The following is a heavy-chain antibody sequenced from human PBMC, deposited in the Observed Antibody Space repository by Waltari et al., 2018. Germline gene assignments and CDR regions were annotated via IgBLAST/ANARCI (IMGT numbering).Heavy chain of an antibody. CDR1: GGSISSGSYY. CDR3: ARGIPMDV. J-gene: IGHJ6*03. V-gene: IGHV4-61*02. CDR2: IYTSGIT. Sequence: QVQLQESGPGLVKPSQTLSLTCTVSGGSISSGSYYWSWIRQPAGKGLEWIGRIYTSGITNYNPSLKSRVTISGDTSKNQFSLKLSSVTAADTAVYYWARGIPMDVWGKGTTVTVSS.